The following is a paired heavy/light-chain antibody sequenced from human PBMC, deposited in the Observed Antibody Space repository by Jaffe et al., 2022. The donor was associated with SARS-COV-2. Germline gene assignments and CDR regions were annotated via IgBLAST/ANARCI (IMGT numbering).Light chain of an antibody. V-gene: IGLV1-44*01. CDR3: ATWDDSLVGRV. J-gene: IGLJ3*02. CDR1: NSNIGSNI. CDR2: RNT. Sequence: QSVLTQPPSASGDPGQRVTISCSGSNSNIGSNIVNWYQQLPGMAPKLLIYRNTQRPSGVPDRFSGSKSGTSASLAISGLQSEDEADYYCATWDDSLVGRVFGGGTKLTVL.
Heavy chain of an antibody. J-gene: IGHJ6*02. V-gene: IGHV4-4*02. CDR1: GASISDSRW. Sequence: QVQLQGSGPGLVRPSGTLSLTCAVSGASISDSRWWTWVRQPPGKGLEWIGEGHHTGITNYNPSLKSRVVISLDKFKNHFSLRLDSLTAADTALYYCATASPISGLTAASPWYYHLDVWDQGTTVTV. CDR3: ATASPISGLTAASPWYYHLDV. CDR2: GHHTGIT. D-gene: IGHD2-21*01.